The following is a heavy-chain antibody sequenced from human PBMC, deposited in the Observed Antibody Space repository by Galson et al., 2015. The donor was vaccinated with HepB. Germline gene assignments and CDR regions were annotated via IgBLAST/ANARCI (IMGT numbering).Heavy chain of an antibody. Sequence: ETLSLTCTVSGGSISSSSYYWGWIRQPPGKGLEWIGSIYYSGSTYYNPSLKSRVTISVDTSKNQFSLKMSSVTAADTAVYYCARQKYYYDSSGYYKPSNFDYWGQGTLVTVSS. J-gene: IGHJ4*02. CDR3: ARQKYYYDSSGYYKPSNFDY. CDR2: IYYSGST. CDR1: GGSISSSSYY. V-gene: IGHV4-39*01. D-gene: IGHD3-22*01.